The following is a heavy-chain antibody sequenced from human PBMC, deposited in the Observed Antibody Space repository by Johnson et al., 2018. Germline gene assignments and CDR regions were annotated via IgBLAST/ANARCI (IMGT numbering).Heavy chain of an antibody. CDR2: INHSGST. J-gene: IGHJ6*04. CDR1: GGSFSGYY. CDR3: AIGYSAYYYGMDV. V-gene: IGHV4-34*01. Sequence: QVQLQQWGAGLLKPSETLSLTCAVYGGSFSGYYWSWIRQPPGKGLEWIGEINHSGSTNYNQSLKSRVTISVDTSKNQFSLKLSPVTAADTAVYYCAIGYSAYYYGMDVWGKGTTVTVSS. D-gene: IGHD2-21*01.